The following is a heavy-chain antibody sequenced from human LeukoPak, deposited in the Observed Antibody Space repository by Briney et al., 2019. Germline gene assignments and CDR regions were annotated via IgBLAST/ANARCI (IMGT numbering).Heavy chain of an antibody. V-gene: IGHV3-23*01. CDR3: ARASNPSAELWFGELLFGLAEYYFDY. J-gene: IGHJ4*02. D-gene: IGHD3-10*01. CDR2: ISGSGGST. CDR1: GFTFSSYA. Sequence: PGGSLRLSCAASGFTFSSYAMSWVRQAPGKGLEWVSAISGSGGSTYYADSVKGRFTISRDNAKNSLYLQMNSLRAEDTAVYYCARASNPSAELWFGELLFGLAEYYFDYWGQGTLVTVSS.